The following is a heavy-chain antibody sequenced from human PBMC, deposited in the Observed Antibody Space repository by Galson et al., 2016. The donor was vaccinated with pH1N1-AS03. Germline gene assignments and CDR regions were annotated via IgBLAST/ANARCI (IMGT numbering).Heavy chain of an antibody. CDR3: GRVDSSTYIDGSVPCDY. D-gene: IGHD5-24*01. CDR1: GLSVAKNY. CDR2: IYTGGDT. V-gene: IGHV3-53*01. Sequence: SLRLSCAVSGLSVAKNYMSWVRQAPGKGLEWVSSIYTGGDTFYTDSVRGRFTISRDDSKNTLYLQMNSLRAADTAMYYCGRVDSSTYIDGSVPCDYWGQGTLGTVSS. J-gene: IGHJ4*02.